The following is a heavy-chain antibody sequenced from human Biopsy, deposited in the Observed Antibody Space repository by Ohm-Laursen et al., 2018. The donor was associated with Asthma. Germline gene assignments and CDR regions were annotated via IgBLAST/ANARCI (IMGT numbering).Heavy chain of an antibody. Sequence: GASVKVSCKASGYTSISYAIHWVRQAPGQRLEWMGWVNAGNGNTKYSQKFQGRVTITGDTSAGTAYMELSSPRSEDTAVYYCARAGALIVGATMGYWGQGTLVTVSS. CDR3: ARAGALIVGATMGY. V-gene: IGHV1-3*01. D-gene: IGHD1-26*01. CDR2: VNAGNGNT. CDR1: GYTSISYA. J-gene: IGHJ4*02.